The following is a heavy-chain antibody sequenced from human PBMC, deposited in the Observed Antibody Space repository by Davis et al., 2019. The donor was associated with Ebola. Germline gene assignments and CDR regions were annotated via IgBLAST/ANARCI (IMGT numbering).Heavy chain of an antibody. Sequence: GESLKISCAASGFTFSSHGMHRVRQAPGEGLEWVGLISYDGSKKYYADSVKGRFTISRDNSKNTLFLQLDSLRTEDTAVYYCAKVKARLELLDPFDYWGQGTLVTVSS. CDR3: AKVKARLELLDPFDY. V-gene: IGHV3-30*18. J-gene: IGHJ4*02. CDR1: GFTFSSHG. CDR2: ISYDGSKK. D-gene: IGHD3-10*01.